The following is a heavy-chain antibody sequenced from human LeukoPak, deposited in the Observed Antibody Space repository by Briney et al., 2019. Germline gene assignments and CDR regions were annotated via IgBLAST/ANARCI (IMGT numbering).Heavy chain of an antibody. D-gene: IGHD1-26*01. CDR3: ARDRGYSHDAFDI. J-gene: IGHJ3*02. CDR2: IWYDGSNK. V-gene: IGHV3-33*01. Sequence: GRSLRLSCAASGFTFSSYGMHWVRQAPGKGLDWVAVIWYDGSNKYYADSVKGRFTISRDNAKNSLYLQMNSLRAEDTAVYYCARDRGYSHDAFDIWGQGTMVTVSS. CDR1: GFTFSSYG.